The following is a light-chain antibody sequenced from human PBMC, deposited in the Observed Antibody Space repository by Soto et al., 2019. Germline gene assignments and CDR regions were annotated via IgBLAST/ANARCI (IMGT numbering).Light chain of an antibody. CDR1: QGIGND. J-gene: IGKJ1*01. CDR3: LQDYVYPWT. V-gene: IGKV1-6*01. Sequence: AIQVTQSPSSLSASVGDRVTISCRASQGIGNDLGWYQQKPGKAPKLLIYEASTLQTGVASRFSGSGSGTDFTLTISSLHPEDFSTYYCLQDYVYPWTVGQGTKVEVK. CDR2: EAS.